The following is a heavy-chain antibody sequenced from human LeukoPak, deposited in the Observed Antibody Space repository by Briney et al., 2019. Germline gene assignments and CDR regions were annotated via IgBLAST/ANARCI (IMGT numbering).Heavy chain of an antibody. CDR3: ARRFGELLNYMDV. V-gene: IGHV3-64*01. Sequence: PGGSLRLSCAASGFSLSRYAMHWVRQAPGKGLEYVSAIGGRGDTTYYANSVKGRFTISRDTSKNTLYLQMGSLRPEDMAVYYCARRFGELLNYMDVWGKGTTVAVSS. D-gene: IGHD3-10*01. CDR2: IGGRGDTT. CDR1: GFSLSRYA. J-gene: IGHJ6*03.